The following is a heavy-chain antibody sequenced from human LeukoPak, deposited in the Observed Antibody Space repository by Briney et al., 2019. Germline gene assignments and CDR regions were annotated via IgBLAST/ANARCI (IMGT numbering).Heavy chain of an antibody. J-gene: IGHJ4*02. D-gene: IGHD4-17*01. CDR1: GGSISSYY. CDR2: IYYSGST. V-gene: IGHV4-59*08. CDR3: ARLGETVTKVDY. Sequence: SETLSLTCTVSGGSISSYYWGWIRQPPGKGLEWIGYIYYSGSTNYNPSLKSRVTISVDTSKNQFSLKLSSVTAADTAVYYCARLGETVTKVDYWGQGTLVTVSS.